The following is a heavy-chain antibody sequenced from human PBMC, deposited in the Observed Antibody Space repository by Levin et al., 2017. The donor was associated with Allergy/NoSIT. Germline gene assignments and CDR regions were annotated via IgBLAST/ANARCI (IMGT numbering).Heavy chain of an antibody. CDR2: IIPIFGTA. J-gene: IGHJ6*02. V-gene: IGHV1-69*06. CDR1: GGTFSSYA. D-gene: IGHD4-23*01. CDR3: ATSTVVNYYYYGMDV. Sequence: KISCKASGGTFSSYAISWVRQAPGQGLEWMGGIIPIFGTANYAQKFQGRVTITADKSTSTAYMELSSLRSEDTAVYYCATSTVVNYYYYGMDVWGQGTTVTVSS.